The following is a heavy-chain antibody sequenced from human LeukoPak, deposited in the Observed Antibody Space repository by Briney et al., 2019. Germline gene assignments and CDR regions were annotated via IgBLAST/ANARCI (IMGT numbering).Heavy chain of an antibody. J-gene: IGHJ4*02. CDR1: GYTFTNYA. CDR3: ARTPSN. V-gene: IGHV1-69*13. Sequence: SVKVSCEASGYTFTNYAINWMRQAPGQGLEWMGGIIPIFGTANYAQKFQGRVTITADESTSTAYMELSSLRSEYTAVYYCARTPSNWGQGTLVTVSS. CDR2: IIPIFGTA.